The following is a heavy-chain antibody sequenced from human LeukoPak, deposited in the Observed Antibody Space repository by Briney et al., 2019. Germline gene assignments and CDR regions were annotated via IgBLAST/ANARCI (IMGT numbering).Heavy chain of an antibody. Sequence: SETLSLTCTVSGGSISSSSYYWGWIRQPPGKGLEWIGSIYYSGSTYYNPSLKSRVTISVDTSKNQFSLKLSSVTAADTAVCYCARARVLLWFGEFDLLDPWGQGTLVTVSS. J-gene: IGHJ5*02. D-gene: IGHD3-10*01. CDR1: GGSISSSSYY. V-gene: IGHV4-39*07. CDR2: IYYSGST. CDR3: ARARVLLWFGEFDLLDP.